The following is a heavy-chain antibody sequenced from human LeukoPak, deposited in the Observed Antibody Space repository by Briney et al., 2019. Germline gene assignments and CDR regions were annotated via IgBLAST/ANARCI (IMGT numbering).Heavy chain of an antibody. J-gene: IGHJ6*03. D-gene: IGHD3-10*01. CDR3: ARFGEYYYGSGSYYNYYMDV. CDR2: ISSSSYI. V-gene: IGHV3-21*01. Sequence: PGGSLRLSCAASGFTFLNYTMNWVRQAPGKGLEWVSCISSSSYIYYADSVKGRFTISRDNAKNSLFLQMNSLRAEDTAVYYCARFGEYYYGSGSYYNYYMDVWGKGTTVTVSS. CDR1: GFTFLNYT.